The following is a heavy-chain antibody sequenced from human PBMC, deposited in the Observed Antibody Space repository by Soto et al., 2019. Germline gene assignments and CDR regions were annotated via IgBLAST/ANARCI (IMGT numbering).Heavy chain of an antibody. J-gene: IGHJ6*02. V-gene: IGHV1-18*01. CDR3: ARDRRPIAVAADYGMDV. CDR1: GYTFTSYG. D-gene: IGHD6-19*01. Sequence: EASVKVSCKASGYTFTSYGISWVRQAPGQGLEWMGWIRAYNGNTNYAQKLQGRVTMTTDTSTSTAYMELRSLRSDDTAVYYCARDRRPIAVAADYGMDVWGQGTTVTVSS. CDR2: IRAYNGNT.